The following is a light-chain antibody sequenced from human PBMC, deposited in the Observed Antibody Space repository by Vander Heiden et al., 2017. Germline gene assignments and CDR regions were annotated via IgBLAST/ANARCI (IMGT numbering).Light chain of an antibody. CDR1: NVGSKS. CDR3: QVWDRSSDHYV. J-gene: IGLJ1*01. Sequence: YELTQPPPVSVAPRETATITCGGKNVGSKSVSWYQQRPGQAPVLVVFEDSDRPSGIPERFSGSNSGNTATLTITRVEAGDEADYFCQVWDRSSDHYVFGIGTKVTVL. CDR2: EDS. V-gene: IGLV3-21*02.